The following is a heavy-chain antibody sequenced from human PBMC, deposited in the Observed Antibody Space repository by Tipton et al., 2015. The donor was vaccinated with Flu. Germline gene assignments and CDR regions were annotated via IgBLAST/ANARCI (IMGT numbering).Heavy chain of an antibody. J-gene: IGHJ3*02. CDR1: GFTFSSYG. V-gene: IGHV3-33*06. Sequence: SLRLSCAASGFTFSSYGMHWVRQAPGKGLEWVAVIWYDGSNKYYADSVKGRFTISRDNSKNTLYLQMNSLRAEDTAVYYCAKGRAMVRGVDAFDIWGQGTMVTVSS. D-gene: IGHD3-10*01. CDR3: AKGRAMVRGVDAFDI. CDR2: IWYDGSNK.